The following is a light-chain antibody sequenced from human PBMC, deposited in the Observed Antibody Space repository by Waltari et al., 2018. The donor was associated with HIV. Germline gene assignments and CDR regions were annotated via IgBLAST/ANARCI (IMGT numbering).Light chain of an antibody. CDR1: QNINNY. CDR3: QQSFSAAIT. CDR2: GAS. V-gene: IGKV1-39*01. Sequence: DIQMTQSPSSLSASVGDPVTITCRASQNINNYLNWYQQRPGKPPNLLIYGASSLQPGVPSRFSARASGANFTLTITRLQPEDFAYYYCQQSFSAAITLGQGTRL. J-gene: IGKJ5*01.